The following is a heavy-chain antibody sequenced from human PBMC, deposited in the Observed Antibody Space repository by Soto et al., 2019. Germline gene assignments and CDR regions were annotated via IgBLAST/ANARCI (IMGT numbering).Heavy chain of an antibody. CDR1: GCTFSHYA. CDR2: VNGDGGST. D-gene: IGHD3-22*01. Sequence: VGSLRLSCAASGCTFSHYAMTWVRQAPGEGLEWVSGVNGDGGSTYYADSVKGRFTISRDNSKNTLYLQMNSLRAEDTALYYCAKRDSRGYYLFDYCGQGTLLTVSS. CDR3: AKRDSRGYYLFDY. J-gene: IGHJ4*02. V-gene: IGHV3-23*01.